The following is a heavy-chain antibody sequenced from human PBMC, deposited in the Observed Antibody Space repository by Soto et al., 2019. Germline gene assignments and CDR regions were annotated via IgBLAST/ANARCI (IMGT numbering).Heavy chain of an antibody. CDR3: VKLRYSSGTGNFDY. V-gene: IGHV3-9*01. CDR2: LSWDGGDV. Sequence: GGSLRLSCAASGFTFHNYAMHWVRQAPGKGLEWVSGLSWDGGDVDYADSVKGRFAISRDNAKNSLYLQMNSLTAEDTAFYYCVKLRYSSGTGNFDYWGQGTLVTVSS. D-gene: IGHD3-10*01. J-gene: IGHJ4*02. CDR1: GFTFHNYA.